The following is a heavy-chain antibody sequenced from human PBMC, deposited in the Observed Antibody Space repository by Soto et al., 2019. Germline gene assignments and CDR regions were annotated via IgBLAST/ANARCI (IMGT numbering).Heavy chain of an antibody. D-gene: IGHD5-18*01. J-gene: IGHJ5*02. Sequence: ASETLSLTCAVSGGSISSSNWWSWVRQPPGKGLEWIGEIYHSGSTNYNPSLKSRVTISVDKSKNQFSLKLSSVTAADTAVYYCARWGLWGLNWFDPWGQGTLVTVSS. CDR2: IYHSGST. V-gene: IGHV4-4*02. CDR3: ARWGLWGLNWFDP. CDR1: GGSISSSNW.